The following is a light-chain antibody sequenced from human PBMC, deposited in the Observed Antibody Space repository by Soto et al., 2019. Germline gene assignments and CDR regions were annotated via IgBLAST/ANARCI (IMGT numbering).Light chain of an antibody. CDR3: QHNHSSPA. J-gene: IGKJ1*01. CDR1: QSVFSS. CDR2: GAA. V-gene: IGKV3-15*01. Sequence: EIVMTQSPATLSVSPGERATLSCRASQSVFSSLAWYQQRPGQAPRLLIYGAATRATRIRARFSGSGSGTELTLSSRSLQSGDFAYYYCQHNHSSPAFGQGTKVEIK.